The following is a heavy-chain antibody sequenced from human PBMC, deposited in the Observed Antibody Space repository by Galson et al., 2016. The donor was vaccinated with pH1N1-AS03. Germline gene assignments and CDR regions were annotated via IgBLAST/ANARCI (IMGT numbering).Heavy chain of an antibody. CDR1: GFTFSSYA. CDR3: ARESSANSVAAFDI. J-gene: IGHJ3*02. V-gene: IGHV3-13*01. Sequence: SLRLSCAASGFTFSSYAMHWVRQATGKGLEWVSAIGVAGDTFYTDSVKCRFTISRENAKNSSYLQMNTLRAGDTAVYFCARESSANSVAAFDIWGQGTMVTVSA. CDR2: IGVAGDT. D-gene: IGHD1-1*01.